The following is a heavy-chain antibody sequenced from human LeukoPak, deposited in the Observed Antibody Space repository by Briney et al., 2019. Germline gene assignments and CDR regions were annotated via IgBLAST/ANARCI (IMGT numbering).Heavy chain of an antibody. CDR2: VSGSGGST. CDR3: AKGGGTTMVYEPDY. V-gene: IGHV3-23*01. Sequence: GGSLRLSCAASGFTFSSYAMSWVRQAPGKGLEWVSTVSGSGGSTYYADSVKGRFTISRDNSKNTLYLQLNSLRAEDTAVYYCAKGGGTTMVYEPDYWGQGTLVTVSS. CDR1: GFTFSSYA. J-gene: IGHJ4*02. D-gene: IGHD5-18*01.